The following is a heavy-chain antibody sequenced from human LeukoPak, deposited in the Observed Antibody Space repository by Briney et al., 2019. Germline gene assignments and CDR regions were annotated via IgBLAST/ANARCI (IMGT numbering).Heavy chain of an antibody. CDR2: IYTSGST. CDR1: GGSISSYY. Sequence: SETLSLTCTVSGGSISSYYWSWIRQPAPTGLEWIGRIYTSGSTNYNPSLKSRVTMSVDTAKNQFSLKLSAVTAADTAVYYCAAYSSSWSNWFDPWGQGTLVTVSS. J-gene: IGHJ5*02. CDR3: AAYSSSWSNWFDP. D-gene: IGHD6-13*01. V-gene: IGHV4-4*07.